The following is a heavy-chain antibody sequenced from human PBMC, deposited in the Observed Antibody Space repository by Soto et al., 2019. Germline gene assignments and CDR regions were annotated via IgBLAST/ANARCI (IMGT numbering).Heavy chain of an antibody. V-gene: IGHV3-9*01. CDR3: AKDITPGKYYGDPALGPPDY. CDR2: ISWNSGSI. J-gene: IGHJ4*02. D-gene: IGHD4-17*01. Sequence: EVQLVESGGGLVQPGRSLRLSCAASGFTFDDYAMHWVRQAPGKGLEWVSGISWNSGSIGYADSVKGRFTISRDNAKNSLYLQMNSLRAEDTALYYCAKDITPGKYYGDPALGPPDYWGQGTLVTVSS. CDR1: GFTFDDYA.